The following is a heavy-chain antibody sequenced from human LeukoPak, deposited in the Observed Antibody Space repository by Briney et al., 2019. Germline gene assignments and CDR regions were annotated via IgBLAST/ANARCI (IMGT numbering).Heavy chain of an antibody. Sequence: SETLSLTCAVYGGSFSGYYWNWIRQPPGKGLEWIGEINHSGSINYNSSLKSRVTISVDTSKNQFSLKLSSVTAADTAMYYCARRMGRRFGERYYYYHYMDVWGKGTTVTVSS. CDR1: GGSFSGYY. V-gene: IGHV4-34*01. D-gene: IGHD3-10*01. CDR3: ARRMGRRFGERYYYYHYMDV. CDR2: INHSGSI. J-gene: IGHJ6*03.